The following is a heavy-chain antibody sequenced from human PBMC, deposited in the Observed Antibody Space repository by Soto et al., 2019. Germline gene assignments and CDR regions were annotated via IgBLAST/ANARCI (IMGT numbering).Heavy chain of an antibody. CDR2: ISSGGQTI. D-gene: IGHD5-12*01. J-gene: IGHJ6*04. CDR1: GLSFSTYD. V-gene: IGHV3-48*02. Sequence: EVQLVESGGGLVQPGGSLRLSCAASGLSFSTYDMNWVRQAPGKGLEWVSYISSGGQTIKSTDSVKGRFTISRDNAKNSLYLPMSGLRDDDTGVYFCARDPQGGYAGRDVGGEGSTVTVSS. CDR3: ARDPQGGYAGRDV.